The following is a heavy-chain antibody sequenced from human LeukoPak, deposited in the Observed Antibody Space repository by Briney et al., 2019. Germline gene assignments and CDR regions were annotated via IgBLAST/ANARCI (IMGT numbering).Heavy chain of an antibody. CDR3: ARGLSLRGYSYGYADY. CDR1: GESFSGYY. V-gene: IGHV4-34*01. J-gene: IGHJ4*02. D-gene: IGHD5-18*01. Sequence: SETLSLTCAVYGESFSGYYWSWIRQPPGKGLEWIGEINHSGSTNYNPSLKSRVTISVDTFKNQFSLKLSSVTAADTAVYYCARGLSLRGYSYGYADYWGQGTLVTVSS. CDR2: INHSGST.